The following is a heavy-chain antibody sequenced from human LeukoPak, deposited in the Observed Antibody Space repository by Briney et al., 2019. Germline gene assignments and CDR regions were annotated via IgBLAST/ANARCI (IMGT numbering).Heavy chain of an antibody. J-gene: IGHJ4*02. CDR1: GYTLTELS. CDR2: FDPEDGET. V-gene: IGHV1-24*01. CDR3: ASSSGYYWEYYFDY. Sequence: ASVKVSCKVSGYTLTELSMHWVRQAPGKGLEWMGGFDPEDGETIYAQKFQERVTITRDMSTSTAYMELSSLRSEDTAVYYCASSSGYYWEYYFDYWGQGTLVTVSS. D-gene: IGHD3-22*01.